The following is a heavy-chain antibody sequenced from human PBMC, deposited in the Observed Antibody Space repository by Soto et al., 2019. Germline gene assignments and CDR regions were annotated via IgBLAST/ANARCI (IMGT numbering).Heavy chain of an antibody. CDR3: AREMGGSIDRPYGMDV. D-gene: IGHD2-21*01. V-gene: IGHV1-46*01. CDR1: GYTFTRYY. Sequence: QVQLVQSGAGVREPGASVKLSCEASGYTFTRYYIHWVRQAPGQGLEWMGLIYPNGGSTNYAQKFRGRGTLTRDTSTSKVLIELRSPKSEDTAIDYWAREMGGSIDRPYGMDVWGQGTTVIVSS. J-gene: IGHJ6*02. CDR2: IYPNGGST.